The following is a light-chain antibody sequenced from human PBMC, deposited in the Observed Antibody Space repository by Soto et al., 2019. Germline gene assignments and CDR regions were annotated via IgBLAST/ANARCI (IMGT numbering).Light chain of an antibody. CDR2: EVS. CDR1: SSDVGAYNY. J-gene: IGLJ1*01. Sequence: QSALTQPPSASGSVGQSVTISCTVTSSDVGAYNYVSWYQQHPGKAPKLMIYEVSKRPSGVPDRFSGSKSGYTASLTVSGLQAEDEADYYCSSHAGNNNYVFGTGTKVTVL. CDR3: SSHAGNNNYV. V-gene: IGLV2-8*01.